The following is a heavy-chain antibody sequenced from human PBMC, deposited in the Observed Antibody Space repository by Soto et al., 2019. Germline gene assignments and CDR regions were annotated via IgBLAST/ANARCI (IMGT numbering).Heavy chain of an antibody. J-gene: IGHJ3*02. CDR1: GDSISSSNSH. V-gene: IGHV4-39*01. CDR3: VRQDRINMKPYPPQGSHI. D-gene: IGHD3-3*02. CDR2: VYYGGAIFYSGNI. Sequence: SETLSLTCTVSGDSISSSNSHWGWTRQPPGKGLEYIGSVYYGGAIFYSGNIYYNPSLKSRVTISVDTSKNQFSLRLSSVTAADTGVYYCVRQDRINMKPYPPQGSHIWGQGTILTVS.